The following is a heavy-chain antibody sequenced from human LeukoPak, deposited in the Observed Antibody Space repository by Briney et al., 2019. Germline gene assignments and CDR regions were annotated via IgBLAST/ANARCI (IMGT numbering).Heavy chain of an antibody. Sequence: PGESLKISCKGSGYSFTSYWIGWVRQMPGKGLEWMGIIYPGDSDTRYSPSFQGQVTISADKSISTAYLQWSSLKASDTAMYYCARPRGDYYDSSGYYYPDAFDIWGQGTMVTVSS. CDR3: ARPRGDYYDSSGYYYPDAFDI. CDR1: GYSFTSYW. CDR2: IYPGDSDT. J-gene: IGHJ3*02. D-gene: IGHD3-22*01. V-gene: IGHV5-51*01.